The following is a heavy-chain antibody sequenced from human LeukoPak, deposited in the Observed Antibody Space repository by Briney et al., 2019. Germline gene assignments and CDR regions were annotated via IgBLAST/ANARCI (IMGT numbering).Heavy chain of an antibody. CDR1: DGSISSYY. V-gene: IGHV4-59*12. Sequence: SETLSLTCTVSDGSISSYYWSWIRQPPGKGLEWIGYIYYSGSTNYNPSLKSRVTISVETSKNQFSLKLSSVTAADTAVYYCARGDYPPSIAARHFDYWGQGTMVTVSS. D-gene: IGHD6-6*01. CDR2: IYYSGST. CDR3: ARGDYPPSIAARHFDY. J-gene: IGHJ4*02.